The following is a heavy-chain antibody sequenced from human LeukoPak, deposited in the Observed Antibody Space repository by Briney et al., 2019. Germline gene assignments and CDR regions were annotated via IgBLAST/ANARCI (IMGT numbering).Heavy chain of an antibody. CDR1: GGSFTFTSHA. J-gene: IGHJ3*01. CDR3: AGFFYDNSHDAFDL. V-gene: IGHV1-69*13. D-gene: IGHD3-22*01. Sequence: ASVKVSCKASGGSFTFTSHAITWVRQAPEQGLEWMAGIIPIYGSPSYAQRFQGRVTITSDESARTVYMELSSLRSEDTAVYYCAGFFYDNSHDAFDLWGQGTVVTVSS. CDR2: IIPIYGSP.